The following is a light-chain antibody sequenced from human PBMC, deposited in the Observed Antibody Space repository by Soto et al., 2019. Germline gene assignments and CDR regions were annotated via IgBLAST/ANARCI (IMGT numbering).Light chain of an antibody. Sequence: QSVLTQPPSVSGAPGQRVTISCTGSSSNIGSTYDVQWYQQLPGTAPKLLIHGNTNQPSAVPDRFSGSKSATSASPPITGLQADDEADYYCHSDDDNISDHYVFGTGTKLTVL. CDR1: SSNIGSTYD. V-gene: IGLV1-40*01. CDR3: HSDDDNISDHYV. J-gene: IGLJ1*01. CDR2: GNT.